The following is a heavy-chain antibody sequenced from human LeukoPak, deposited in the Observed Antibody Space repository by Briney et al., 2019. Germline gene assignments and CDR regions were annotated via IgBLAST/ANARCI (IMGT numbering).Heavy chain of an antibody. CDR1: GFTFGIYA. V-gene: IGHV3-48*01. D-gene: IGHD1-20*01. J-gene: IGHJ3*02. CDR3: ARDEYNWNVDAFDI. Sequence: GGSLRLSCAASGFTFGIYAMNWVRQAPGKGLEWVSYIGPSGSNIYYADSVKGRFTISRDNAKDSLYLQMNSLRAEDTAVYYCARDEYNWNVDAFDIWGQGTVVTVSS. CDR2: IGPSGSNI.